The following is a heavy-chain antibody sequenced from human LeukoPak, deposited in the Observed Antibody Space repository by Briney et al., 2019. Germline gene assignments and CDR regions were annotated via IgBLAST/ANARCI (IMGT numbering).Heavy chain of an antibody. CDR1: GGSFSGYY. V-gene: IGHV4-34*01. J-gene: IGHJ4*02. CDR3: ARVKRKYQLLKPLDETASHYFDY. D-gene: IGHD2-2*01. CDR2: INHSGST. Sequence: SETLSLTCAVYGGSFSGYYWSWIRQPPGKGLEWIGEINHSGSTNYNPSLKSRVTMSVDTSKNQFSLKLSSVTAADTAAYFCARVKRKYQLLKPLDETASHYFDYWGQGTLVTVSS.